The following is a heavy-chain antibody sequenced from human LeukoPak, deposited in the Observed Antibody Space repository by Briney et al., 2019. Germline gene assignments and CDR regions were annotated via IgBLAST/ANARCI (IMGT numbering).Heavy chain of an antibody. CDR2: IYTSGST. CDR3: ARSSSRSSGYYPPYMDV. V-gene: IGHV4-4*07. D-gene: IGHD3-22*01. J-gene: IGHJ6*03. Sequence: SETLSLTCTVSGGSISSYYWSWIRQPAGKGLEWIGRIYTSGSTNYNPSLKSRVTMSVDTSKNQFSLKLSSVTAADTAVYYCARSSSRSSGYYPPYMDVWGKGTTVTVSS. CDR1: GGSISSYY.